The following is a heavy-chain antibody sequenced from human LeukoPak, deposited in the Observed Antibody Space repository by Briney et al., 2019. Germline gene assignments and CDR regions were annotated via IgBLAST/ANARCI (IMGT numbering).Heavy chain of an antibody. CDR2: IYTSGST. CDR1: GGSISSYY. V-gene: IGHV4-4*07. CDR3: ARDFEYSSSSPWFDP. J-gene: IGHJ5*02. D-gene: IGHD6-6*01. Sequence: TSETLSLTCTVSGGSISSYYWSWIRPPAGKGLEWIGRIYTSGSTNYNPALKSRVTMSVDTSKNQFSLKLSSVTAADTAVYYCARDFEYSSSSPWFDPWGQGTLVTVSS.